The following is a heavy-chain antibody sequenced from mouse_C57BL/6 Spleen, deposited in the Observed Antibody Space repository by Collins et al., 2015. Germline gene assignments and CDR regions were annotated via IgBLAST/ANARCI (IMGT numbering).Heavy chain of an antibody. CDR1: GFTFSSYG. V-gene: IGHV5-6*01. CDR3: ARHRNGYYLDY. D-gene: IGHD2-2*01. J-gene: IGHJ2*01. Sequence: EVQLVESGGDLVKPGGSLKLSCAASGFTFSSYGMSWVRQTPDKRLEWVATISSGGSYTYYPDSVKGRLTISRDNAKNTLYLQMSSLKSEDTAMYYCARHRNGYYLDYWGQGTTLTVSS. CDR2: ISSGGSYT.